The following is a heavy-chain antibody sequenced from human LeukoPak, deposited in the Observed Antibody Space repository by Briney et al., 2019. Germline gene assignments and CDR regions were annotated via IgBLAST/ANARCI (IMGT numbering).Heavy chain of an antibody. V-gene: IGHV3-48*01. CDR2: ITSTSNII. CDR3: ATAKNDY. J-gene: IGHJ4*02. Sequence: GGSLRLSCAASGFTFSNYSMNWVRQAPGKGLEWISYITSTSNIILYGDSVKGRFTVSRDNAKNSLYLQMNSLRAEDTAVYYCATAKNDYWGQRTLVTVSS. CDR1: GFTFSNYS.